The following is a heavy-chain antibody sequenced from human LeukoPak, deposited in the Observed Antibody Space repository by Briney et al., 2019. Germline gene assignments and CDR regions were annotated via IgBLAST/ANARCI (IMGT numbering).Heavy chain of an antibody. D-gene: IGHD6-13*01. CDR3: AKDLYSSSWYGDYFDY. J-gene: IGHJ4*02. Sequence: GGSLRLSCAASGFTLSAHWMSWVRQAPGKGLEWVAVISYDGSNKYYADSVKGRLTISRDNSKNTLYLQMNSLRAEDTALYYCAKDLYSSSWYGDYFDYWGQGTLVTVSS. CDR2: ISYDGSNK. V-gene: IGHV3-30*18. CDR1: GFTLSAHW.